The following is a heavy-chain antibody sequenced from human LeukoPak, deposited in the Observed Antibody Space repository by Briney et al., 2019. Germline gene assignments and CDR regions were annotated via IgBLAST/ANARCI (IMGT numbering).Heavy chain of an antibody. D-gene: IGHD5-18*01. CDR3: AREGGGQLWETNYYYYGMDV. Sequence: SVKVSCTASGGTFIIYAISWVRQAPGQGLEWMGGIIPIFGTANYAQKFQGRVTITADESTSTAYMELSSLRSEDTAVYYCAREGGGQLWETNYYYYGMDVWGQGTTVTVSS. V-gene: IGHV1-69*13. J-gene: IGHJ6*02. CDR1: GGTFIIYA. CDR2: IIPIFGTA.